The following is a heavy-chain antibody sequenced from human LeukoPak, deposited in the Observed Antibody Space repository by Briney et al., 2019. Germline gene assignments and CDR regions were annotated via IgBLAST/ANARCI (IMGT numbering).Heavy chain of an antibody. CDR2: INHSGST. CDR1: GGSFSGYY. V-gene: IGHV4-34*01. Sequence: PSETLSLTCVVYGGSFSGYYWSWIRQPPGKGLEWIGEINHSGSTNYNPSLKSRVTISVDTSKNQFSLKLSSVTAADTAVYYCASAPGSSGWLGYDYWGQGTLVTVSS. CDR3: ASAPGSSGWLGYDY. J-gene: IGHJ4*02. D-gene: IGHD6-19*01.